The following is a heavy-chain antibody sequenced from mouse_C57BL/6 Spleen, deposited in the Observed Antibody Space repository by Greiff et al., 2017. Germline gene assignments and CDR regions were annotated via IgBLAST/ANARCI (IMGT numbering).Heavy chain of an antibody. CDR3: ARIYYDYAYAMDY. V-gene: IGHV1-69*01. CDR2: IDPSDSYT. D-gene: IGHD2-4*01. J-gene: IGHJ4*01. Sequence: QVQLQQPGAELVMPGASVKLSCKASGYTFTSYWMHWVKQRPGQGLEWIGEIDPSDSYTNYNQKFTGKSTLTVDKSSSTAYMQLSSLTSEDSAVYYCARIYYDYAYAMDYWGQGTSVTVSS. CDR1: GYTFTSYW.